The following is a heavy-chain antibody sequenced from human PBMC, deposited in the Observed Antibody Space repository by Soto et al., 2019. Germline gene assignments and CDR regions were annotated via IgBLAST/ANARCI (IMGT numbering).Heavy chain of an antibody. J-gene: IGHJ4*02. V-gene: IGHV3-30*18. CDR3: AKDRDTYGSSYIFDY. CDR1: GVTFSTYG. D-gene: IGHD5-18*01. CDR2: ISYDGRNK. Sequence: WGALRLSGSACGVTFSTYGMHWVRQAPGKGLEWVAVISYDGRNKYQRDSVKGRFTISRDNSKNTLYLQMNSLRAEDTAVYYCAKDRDTYGSSYIFDYWGQGTLVTVSS.